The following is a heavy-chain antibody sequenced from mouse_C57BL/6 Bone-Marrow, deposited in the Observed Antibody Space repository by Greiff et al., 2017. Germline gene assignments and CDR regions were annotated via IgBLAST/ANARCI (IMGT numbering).Heavy chain of an antibody. V-gene: IGHV1-59*01. CDR2: IDPSDSYT. CDR1: CYTFTSYW. Sequence: QVQLQQPGAELVRPGTSVKLSCKASCYTFTSYWMHWVKQRPGQGLEWIGVIDPSDSYTNYNQKFKGKATLTVDTSSSTAYMQLSSLTSEDSAVYYCANAWFAYWGQGTLVTVSA. CDR3: ANAWFAY. J-gene: IGHJ3*01.